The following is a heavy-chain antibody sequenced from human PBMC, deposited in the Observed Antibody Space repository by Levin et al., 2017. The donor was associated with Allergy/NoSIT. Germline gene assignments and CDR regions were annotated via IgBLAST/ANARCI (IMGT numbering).Heavy chain of an antibody. Sequence: GESLKISCAASGFTFDDYGMSWVRQAPGKGLEWVSGINWNGGSTGYADSVKGRFTISRDNAKNSLYLQMNSLRAEDTALYYCARSGRVDSSGKEFDYWGQGTLVTVSS. CDR3: ARSGRVDSSGKEFDY. V-gene: IGHV3-20*04. J-gene: IGHJ4*02. CDR2: INWNGGST. CDR1: GFTFDDYG. D-gene: IGHD3-22*01.